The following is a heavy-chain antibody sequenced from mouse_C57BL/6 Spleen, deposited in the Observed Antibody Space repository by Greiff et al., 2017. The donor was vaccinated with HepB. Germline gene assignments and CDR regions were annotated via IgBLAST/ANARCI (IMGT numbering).Heavy chain of an antibody. V-gene: IGHV7-1*01. J-gene: IGHJ4*01. D-gene: IGHD4-1*01. Sequence: EVKLVESGGGLVQSGRSLRLSCATSGFTFSDFYMEWVRQAPGKGLEWIAASRNKANDYTTEYSASVKGRFIVSRDTSQSILYLQMNALRAEDTAIYYCARDASGTEAMDYWGQGTSVTVSS. CDR1: GFTFSDFY. CDR2: SRNKANDYTT. CDR3: ARDASGTEAMDY.